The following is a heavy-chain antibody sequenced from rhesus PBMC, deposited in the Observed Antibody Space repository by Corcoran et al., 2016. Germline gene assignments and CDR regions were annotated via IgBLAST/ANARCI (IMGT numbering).Heavy chain of an antibody. CDR1: GGTISSGYCY. V-gene: IGHV4S12*01. CDR3: ARDEYSNGGYYFDY. CDR2: IYSNSEST. J-gene: IGHJ4*01. D-gene: IGHD4-23*01. Sequence: QVQLQESGPGVVKPSETLSLTCAVSGGTISSGYCYWSWLRQPPGKGLEWIGGIYSNSESTNYNPSLKRRVTNSKDTSKNQFSLKLSSVTATDTAVYYCARDEYSNGGYYFDYWGQGVLVTVSS.